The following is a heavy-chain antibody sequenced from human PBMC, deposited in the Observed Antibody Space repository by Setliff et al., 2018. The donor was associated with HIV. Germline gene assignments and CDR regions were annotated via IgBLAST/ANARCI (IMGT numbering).Heavy chain of an antibody. V-gene: IGHV1-46*01. CDR1: GYTFTNNY. D-gene: IGHD2-21*02. Sequence: ASVKVSCTASGYTFTNNYIHWVRQAPGQGLAWVGMINPSVGSTNYAQKFQGRVTMTRDTSTSTVYLHLSGLRSEDTAMYYCARASPTTVVTLIDYWGQGTLVTVSS. J-gene: IGHJ4*02. CDR3: ARASPTTVVTLIDY. CDR2: INPSVGST.